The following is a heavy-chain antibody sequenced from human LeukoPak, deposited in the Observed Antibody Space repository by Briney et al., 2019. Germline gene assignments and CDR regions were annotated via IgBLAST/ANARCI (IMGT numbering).Heavy chain of an antibody. CDR2: IWYDGSNK. Sequence: PGGSLRLSCAASGCTFSSYGMHWVRQAPGKGLEWVAVIWYDGSNKYYADSVKGRFTISRDNSKNTLYLQMNSLRAEDTAVYYCAKDTRLRPFESDYWGQGTLVTVSS. CDR1: GCTFSSYG. CDR3: AKDTRLRPFESDY. J-gene: IGHJ4*02. D-gene: IGHD3-9*01. V-gene: IGHV3-33*06.